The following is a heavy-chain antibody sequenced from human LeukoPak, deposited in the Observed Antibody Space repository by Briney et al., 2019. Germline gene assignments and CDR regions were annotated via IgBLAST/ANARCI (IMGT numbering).Heavy chain of an antibody. CDR2: IYTSGST. V-gene: IGHV4-61*02. D-gene: IGHD3-10*01. CDR1: GGSISSGSYY. Sequence: SSQTLSLTCTVSGGSISSGSYYWSWIRQPAGKGLEWIGRIYTSGSTNYNPSLKSRVTISVDTSKNQFSLKLSSVTAADTAVYYCARAIGAIYYGSGSYYRAGGWFDPWGQGTLVTVSS. CDR3: ARAIGAIYYGSGSYYRAGGWFDP. J-gene: IGHJ5*02.